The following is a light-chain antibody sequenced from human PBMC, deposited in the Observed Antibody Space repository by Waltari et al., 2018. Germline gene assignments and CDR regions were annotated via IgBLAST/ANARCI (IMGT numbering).Light chain of an antibody. CDR2: DVT. CDR1: SSDVGGYNF. Sequence: QSALTQPASVSGSPGQSITIPCTGTSSDVGGYNFVSWYQQHPGKAPKLMIYDVTNRPSGVSSRFSGSKAGNTASLTISGLQAEDEADYYCSSFANSDPRHVFGTGTKVTVL. V-gene: IGLV2-14*03. J-gene: IGLJ1*01. CDR3: SSFANSDPRHV.